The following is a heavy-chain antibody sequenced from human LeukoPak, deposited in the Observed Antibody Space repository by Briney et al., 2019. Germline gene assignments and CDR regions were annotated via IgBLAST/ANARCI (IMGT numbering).Heavy chain of an antibody. D-gene: IGHD3-3*01. CDR3: ARGPHYDFWSGEWYFDY. CDR2: MNPNSGNT. J-gene: IGHJ4*02. CDR1: GYTFTSYD. Sequence: GASVKVSCKASGYTFTSYDINWVRQATGQGLEWMGWMNPNSGNTGYAQKFQGRVTITRNTSISTAYMELSSLRSEDTAVYYCARGPHYDFWSGEWYFDYWGQGTLVTVSS. V-gene: IGHV1-8*03.